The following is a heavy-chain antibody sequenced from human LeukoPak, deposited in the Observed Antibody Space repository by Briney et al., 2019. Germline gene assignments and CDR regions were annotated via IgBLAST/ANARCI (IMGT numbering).Heavy chain of an antibody. CDR1: GFDFYTYW. J-gene: IGHJ4*02. D-gene: IGHD6-19*01. Sequence: GGSLRLSCAASGFDFYTYWMSWVRQAPGKGLQWVANINQDGSQKYYADSVKGRFTISRDNSKNTLFLQMNSLRADDTSVYYCARGPGPAGGSSGWYYFDYWGQGTLVTVSS. CDR2: INQDGSQK. V-gene: IGHV3-7*01. CDR3: ARGPGPAGGSSGWYYFDY.